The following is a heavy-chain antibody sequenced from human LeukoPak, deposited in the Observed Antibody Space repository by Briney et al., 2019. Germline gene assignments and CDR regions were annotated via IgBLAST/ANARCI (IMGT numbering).Heavy chain of an antibody. CDR2: IYYSGST. CDR3: ARGGTHYDFWNQGAFDI. V-gene: IGHV4-59*01. D-gene: IGHD3-3*01. Sequence: KPSETLSLTCTVSGGSISSYYWSWIRQPPGKGLEWIGYIYYSGSTNYNPSLKSRVTISVDTSKNQFSLKLSSVTAADTAVYYCARGGTHYDFWNQGAFDIWGQGTMVTVSS. J-gene: IGHJ3*02. CDR1: GGSISSYY.